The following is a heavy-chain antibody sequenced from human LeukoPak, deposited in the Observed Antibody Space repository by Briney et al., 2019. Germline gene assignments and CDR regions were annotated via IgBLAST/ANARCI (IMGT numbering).Heavy chain of an antibody. CDR1: GFTFSSYA. CDR3: AKKRNRSTSCYYY. D-gene: IGHD2-2*01. V-gene: IGHV3-23*01. CDR2: ISGSGGST. J-gene: IGHJ4*02. Sequence: GGSLRLSCAASGFTFSSYAMSWVRQAPGKGLEWASAISGSGGSTYYADSVKGRFTVSRDNSKNTLYLQMNSLRAEDTAIYYCAKKRNRSTSCYYYWGQGTLVTVSS.